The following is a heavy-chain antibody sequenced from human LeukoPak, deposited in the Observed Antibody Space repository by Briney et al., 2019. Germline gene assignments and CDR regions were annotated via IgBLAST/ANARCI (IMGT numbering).Heavy chain of an antibody. CDR2: IYYSGNT. D-gene: IGHD3-22*01. Sequence: SETLSLTCTVSGVSISSSNSYWGWIRQPPGKGLEWIGSIYYSGNTYYNASLKSQVSISIDTSKNQFSLKLTSVTAADTAVYYCATRLHYYYDTSPSFFDIWGQGTMVTVSS. CDR1: GVSISSSNSY. CDR3: ATRLHYYYDTSPSFFDI. J-gene: IGHJ3*02. V-gene: IGHV4-39*01.